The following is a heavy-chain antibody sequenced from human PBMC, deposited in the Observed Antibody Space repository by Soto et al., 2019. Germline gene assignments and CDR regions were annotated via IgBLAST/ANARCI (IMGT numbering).Heavy chain of an antibody. CDR2: IIPIFGTA. CDR1: GGTFSSYA. V-gene: IGHV1-69*13. Sequence: SVKVSCKASGGTFSSYAISWVRQAPGQGLGWMGGIIPIFGTANYAQKFQGRVTITADESTSTAYMELSSLRSEDTAVYYCARETSSSSWFDPWGQGTLVTVSS. J-gene: IGHJ5*02. D-gene: IGHD6-6*01. CDR3: ARETSSSSWFDP.